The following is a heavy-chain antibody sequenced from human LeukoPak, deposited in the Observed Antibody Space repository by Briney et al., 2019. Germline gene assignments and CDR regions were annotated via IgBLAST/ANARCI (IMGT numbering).Heavy chain of an antibody. Sequence: GGSLRLSCAASGFTVSSNYMSWVRQAPGKGLEWVSVIYSGGSTYYADFVKGRFTISRDNSKNTLYLQMNSLRAEDTAVYYCARVRTYYDILTGYRPYYYYGMDVWGQGTTATVSS. D-gene: IGHD3-9*01. CDR3: ARVRTYYDILTGYRPYYYYGMDV. J-gene: IGHJ6*02. CDR1: GFTVSSNY. V-gene: IGHV3-66*01. CDR2: IYSGGST.